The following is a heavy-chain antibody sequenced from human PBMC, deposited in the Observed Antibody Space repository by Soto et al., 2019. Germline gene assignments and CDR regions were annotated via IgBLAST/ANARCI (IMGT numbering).Heavy chain of an antibody. CDR1: GFTFSSLS. V-gene: IGHV3-21*01. CDR2: ISSGSDYI. J-gene: IGHJ6*02. D-gene: IGHD4-17*01. CDR3: MGGDYDRYTYYGMDV. Sequence: EVQMVESGGGLVKPGGSLGLSWGASGFTFSSLSMKLVRQAPGEGLEWVSTISSGSDYIYYADSMKGRFTISRDNGKNALYLQMNSLRAEDTAVYYCMGGDYDRYTYYGMDVWGQGTTVTVSS.